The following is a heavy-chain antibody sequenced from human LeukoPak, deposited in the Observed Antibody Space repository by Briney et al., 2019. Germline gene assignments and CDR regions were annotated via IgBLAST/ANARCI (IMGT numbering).Heavy chain of an antibody. D-gene: IGHD5-24*01. V-gene: IGHV3-48*02. Sequence: GGSLRLSCAASGFTFSSYGMNWVRQAPGKGLEWVSYISSTSRTIYDADSVKGRFTISRDNAKNSLYLQMNSLSDEDTAVYYCARDPLRWLQNNYYYHYMDVWGKGTTVTVSS. J-gene: IGHJ6*03. CDR1: GFTFSSYG. CDR2: ISSTSRTI. CDR3: ARDPLRWLQNNYYYHYMDV.